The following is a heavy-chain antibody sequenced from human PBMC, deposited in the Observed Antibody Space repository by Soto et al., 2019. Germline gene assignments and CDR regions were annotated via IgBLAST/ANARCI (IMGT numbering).Heavy chain of an antibody. J-gene: IGHJ3*02. CDR3: ARGGGVGVAGSAAFDM. D-gene: IGHD3-3*01. Sequence: QLHLVQSGAVVKKPGASVTVSCSASGYPVTAYYMHWVRQAPGRGLEWMGGINPATGAAKYTQTFPGRVTLTRDTATSTVFMEPRGLTSEDTAVFYWARGGGVGVAGSAAFDMWGQGTLVTVSS. CDR2: INPATGAA. CDR1: GYPVTAYY. V-gene: IGHV1-2*02.